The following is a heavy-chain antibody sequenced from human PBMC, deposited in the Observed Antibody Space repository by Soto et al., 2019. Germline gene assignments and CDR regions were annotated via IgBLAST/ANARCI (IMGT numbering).Heavy chain of an antibody. CDR2: INPSGGST. CDR3: ARELYTGMVATGY. CDR1: GYTFTSYY. J-gene: IGHJ4*02. D-gene: IGHD5-12*01. V-gene: IGHV1-46*01. Sequence: QVQLVQSGAEVKKPGASVKVSCKASGYTFTSYYMHWVRQAPGQGLEWMGIINPSGGSTTYAQKFQGRVTMTRDTSTRTVYMELSSLRSADTAVYYCARELYTGMVATGYWGQGTLVTVSS.